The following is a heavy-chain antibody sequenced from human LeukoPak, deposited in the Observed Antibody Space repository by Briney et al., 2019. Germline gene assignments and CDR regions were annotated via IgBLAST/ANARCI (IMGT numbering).Heavy chain of an antibody. CDR3: AIGYCSSTSCRFDP. J-gene: IGHJ5*02. V-gene: IGHV1-69*05. D-gene: IGHD2-2*01. CDR2: IIPIFGTA. CDR1: GYTFTSYA. Sequence: GASVKVSCKASGYTFTSYAISWVRQAPGQGLEWMGGIIPIFGTANYAQKFQGRVTITTDESTSTAYMELSSLRSEDTAVYYCAIGYCSSTSCRFDPWGQGTLVTVSS.